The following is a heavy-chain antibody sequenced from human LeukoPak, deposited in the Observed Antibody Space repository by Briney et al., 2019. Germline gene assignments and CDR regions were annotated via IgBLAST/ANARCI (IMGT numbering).Heavy chain of an antibody. Sequence: SGPTLVNPTQTFTLTCTFSGFSLSTSGVGVGWIRQPPGKALEWLALIYWDDDKRYSPSLKSRLTITKDTSKNQVVLTMTNMDPVDTATYYCAHVHADYDILTGPWGYWGQGTLVTVSS. CDR3: AHVHADYDILTGPWGY. CDR2: IYWDDDK. J-gene: IGHJ4*02. CDR1: GFSLSTSGVG. V-gene: IGHV2-5*02. D-gene: IGHD3-9*01.